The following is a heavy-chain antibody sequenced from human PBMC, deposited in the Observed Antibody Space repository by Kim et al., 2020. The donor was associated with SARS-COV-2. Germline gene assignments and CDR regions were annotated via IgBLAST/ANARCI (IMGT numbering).Heavy chain of an antibody. J-gene: IGHJ4*02. D-gene: IGHD2-15*01. CDR1: GFTFIGSA. V-gene: IGHV3-73*01. Sequence: GGSLRLSCAASGFTFIGSAMHWVRQASGKGLEWVGRIRSKANSYATAYAASVKGRFTISRDDSKNTAYLQMNSLKTEDTAVYYCTRQSCSGGSCYSEYYFDYWGQGTLVTVSS. CDR2: IRSKANSYAT. CDR3: TRQSCSGGSCYSEYYFDY.